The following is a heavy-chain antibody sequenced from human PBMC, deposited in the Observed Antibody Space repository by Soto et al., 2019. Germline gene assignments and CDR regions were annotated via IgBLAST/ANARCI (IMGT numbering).Heavy chain of an antibody. V-gene: IGHV3-30-3*01. D-gene: IGHD1-26*01. Sequence: GGSLRLSCAASGFTFSSYAMHWVRQAPGKGLEWVAVISYDGSNKYYADSVKGRFTISRDNSKNTLYLQMNSLRAEDTAVYYCARSSGVGWNFQWELLTWGQGTLVTVSS. CDR3: ARSSGVGWNFQWELLT. J-gene: IGHJ4*02. CDR2: ISYDGSNK. CDR1: GFTFSSYA.